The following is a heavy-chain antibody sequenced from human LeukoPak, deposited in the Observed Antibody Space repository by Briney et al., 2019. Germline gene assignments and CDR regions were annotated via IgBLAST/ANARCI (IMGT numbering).Heavy chain of an antibody. Sequence: ASVKVSCKAFGDTFTGYYTHWVRQAPGQGLEWMGWIDPNSGGTNYAQQFQGRVTMTRDTSISTAYVELSRLRSDDTAVYYCARLAAARTSYDFWGQGTLVTVSS. CDR1: GDTFTGYY. J-gene: IGHJ4*02. D-gene: IGHD6-13*01. CDR2: IDPNSGGT. V-gene: IGHV1-2*02. CDR3: ARLAAARTSYDF.